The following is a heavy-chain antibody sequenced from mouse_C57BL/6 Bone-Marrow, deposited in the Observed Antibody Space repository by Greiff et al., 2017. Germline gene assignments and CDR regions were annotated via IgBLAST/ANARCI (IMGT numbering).Heavy chain of an antibody. CDR1: GFTFSSYG. Sequence: EVQVVESGGDLVKPGGSLKLSCAASGFTFSSYGMSWVRQTPDKRLEWVATISSGGSYTYYPDSVKGRFTISRDNAKNTLYLQMSSLKSEDTAMYYCARQRYPWFAYWGQGTLVTVSA. CDR2: ISSGGSYT. J-gene: IGHJ3*01. D-gene: IGHD2-12*01. V-gene: IGHV5-6*01. CDR3: ARQRYPWFAY.